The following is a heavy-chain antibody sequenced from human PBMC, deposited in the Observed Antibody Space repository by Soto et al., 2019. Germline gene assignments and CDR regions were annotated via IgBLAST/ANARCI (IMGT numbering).Heavy chain of an antibody. D-gene: IGHD1-26*01. V-gene: IGHV4-31*03. CDR1: GGSISSGGYY. Sequence: QVQLQESGPGLVKPSQTLSLTCTVSGGSISSGGYYWSWIRQHPGKGLEWLGYIYYSGSTYYNPSLKRRVTISVDTSKNQFSLKLSSVTAADTAVYYCARDLGARPGVSVRYFDLWGRGTLVTVSS. CDR3: ARDLGARPGVSVRYFDL. CDR2: IYYSGST. J-gene: IGHJ2*01.